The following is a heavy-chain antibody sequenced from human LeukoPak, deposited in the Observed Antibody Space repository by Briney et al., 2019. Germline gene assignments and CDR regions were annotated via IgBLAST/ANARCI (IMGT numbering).Heavy chain of an antibody. CDR2: IIPIFGTA. CDR3: ARVPSLHQNWFDP. Sequence: ASVKVSCKASGGTFSSYAISWVQQAPGQGLEWMGGIIPIFGTANYAQKFQGRVTITTDESTSTAYMELSSLRSEDTAVYYCARVPSLHQNWFDPWGQGTLVTVSS. CDR1: GGTFSSYA. J-gene: IGHJ5*02. V-gene: IGHV1-69*05. D-gene: IGHD4-11*01.